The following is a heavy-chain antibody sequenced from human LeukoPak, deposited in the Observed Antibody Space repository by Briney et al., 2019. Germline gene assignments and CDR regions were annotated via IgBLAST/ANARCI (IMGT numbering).Heavy chain of an antibody. CDR1: GGSFSGYF. CDR3: ARVLYYDFWSGSYSGYYFDY. CDR2: INHGVST. V-gene: IGHV4-34*01. D-gene: IGHD3-3*01. Sequence: SSETLSLTCAVYGGSFSGYFWSWIRQPPGKGLEWIGEINHGVSTNYNPSLKSRVTISVDTSKNQFSLKLSSVTAADTAVYYCARVLYYDFWSGSYSGYYFDYWGQGTLVTVSS. J-gene: IGHJ4*02.